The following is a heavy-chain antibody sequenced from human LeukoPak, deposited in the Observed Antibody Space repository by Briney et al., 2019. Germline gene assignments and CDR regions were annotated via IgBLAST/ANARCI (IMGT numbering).Heavy chain of an antibody. CDR3: AGGRYCSSTSCYWYWFDP. J-gene: IGHJ5*02. CDR2: INHSGST. V-gene: IGHV4-34*01. Sequence: SETLSLTCAVYGGSFSGYYWSWIRQPPGKGLEWIGEINHSGSTNYNPSLKSRVTISVDTSKNQFSLKLSSVTAADTAVYYCAGGRYCSSTSCYWYWFDPWGQGTLVTVSS. CDR1: GGSFSGYY. D-gene: IGHD2-2*01.